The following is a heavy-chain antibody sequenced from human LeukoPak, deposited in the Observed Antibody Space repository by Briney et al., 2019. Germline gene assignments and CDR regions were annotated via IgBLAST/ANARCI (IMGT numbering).Heavy chain of an antibody. CDR3: ARRGYCNSASCYVDY. Sequence: PSGTLSLTCTVSGGSITSYYWSWIRQPPGKGLEWIGYIYYSGSTNYNPSLKSRVTISVDTSKNQFSLKLSSVTATDTAVYYCARRGYCNSASCYVDYWGQGTLVTVSS. CDR2: IYYSGST. V-gene: IGHV4-59*08. CDR1: GGSITSYY. D-gene: IGHD2-2*01. J-gene: IGHJ4*02.